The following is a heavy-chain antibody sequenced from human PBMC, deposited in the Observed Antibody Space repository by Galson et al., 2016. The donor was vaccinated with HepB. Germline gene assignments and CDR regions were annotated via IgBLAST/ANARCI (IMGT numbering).Heavy chain of an antibody. J-gene: IGHJ5*02. V-gene: IGHV5-51*01. CDR1: GYRFTGFL. D-gene: IGHD6-25*01. CDR3: ARRIYGDGSDNYWFDP. CDR2: IYPGHSET. Sequence: QSGAEVKKPGESLKISCKASGYRFTGFLLGWVRQMPGRGLEWMGVIYPGHSETTYSPSFQGKVTISVDTSINTAYLQWSSLKASDTAMYFCARRIYGDGSDNYWFDPWGQGTLVTVSS.